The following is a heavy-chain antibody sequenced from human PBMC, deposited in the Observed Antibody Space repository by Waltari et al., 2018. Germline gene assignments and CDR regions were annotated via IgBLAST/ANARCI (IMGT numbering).Heavy chain of an antibody. Sequence: QVQLMQSGAEVKKPGASVKVSCKASGYTFIDHYMYWVRQAPGQGLEWMGWINPNTGATSDAQNFQGRVTMTRDTSINTIYMELTNLRSDDTAVYFCARDGGTNARGWFDPWGQGSLVTVSS. D-gene: IGHD1-7*01. J-gene: IGHJ5*02. CDR3: ARDGGTNARGWFDP. V-gene: IGHV1-2*02. CDR1: GYTFIDHY. CDR2: INPNTGAT.